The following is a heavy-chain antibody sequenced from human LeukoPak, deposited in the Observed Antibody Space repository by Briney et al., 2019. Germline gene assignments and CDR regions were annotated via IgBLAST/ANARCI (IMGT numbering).Heavy chain of an antibody. J-gene: IGHJ4*02. CDR3: ARDGILWFGELLY. CDR1: GFTFSSYW. Sequence: GGSLRLSCAASGFTFSSYWMSWVRQAPGKGLEWVANIKQDGSEKYYVDSGKGRFTISRDNAKNSLYLQMNSLSAEDTAVYYCARDGILWFGELLYWGQGTLVTVSS. D-gene: IGHD3-10*01. V-gene: IGHV3-7*01. CDR2: IKQDGSEK.